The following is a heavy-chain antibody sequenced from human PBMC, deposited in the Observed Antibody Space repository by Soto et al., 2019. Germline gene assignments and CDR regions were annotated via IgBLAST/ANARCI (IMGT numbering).Heavy chain of an antibody. J-gene: IGHJ4*02. Sequence: PGGSLRLSCAASGFTFSRYSMNWVRQATGKGLEWVSTISTAGNTYSPGSVKGRFTISRENAKNSLYLQMNSLRVDDTAVYYCARGRDSGLYYFDYWGRGTLVTVSS. V-gene: IGHV3-13*01. D-gene: IGHD2-21*01. CDR2: ISTAGNT. CDR1: GFTFSRYS. CDR3: ARGRDSGLYYFDY.